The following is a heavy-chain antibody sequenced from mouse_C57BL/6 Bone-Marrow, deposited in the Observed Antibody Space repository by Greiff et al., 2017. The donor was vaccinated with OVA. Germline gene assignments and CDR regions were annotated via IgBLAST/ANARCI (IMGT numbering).Heavy chain of an antibody. CDR1: GYTFTSYW. CDR3: ERGRDYGSSYGEGYVDY. D-gene: IGHD1-1*01. V-gene: IGHV1-55*01. CDR2: IYPGSGST. Sequence: VQLQQSGAELVKPGASVKMSCKASGYTFTSYWITWVKQRPGQGLEWIGDIYPGSGSTNYNEEFKSKATLTVDTSASTASKQLSRLTSEVSAVYYCERGRDYGSSYGEGYVDYWGRGTALTVSS. J-gene: IGHJ2*01.